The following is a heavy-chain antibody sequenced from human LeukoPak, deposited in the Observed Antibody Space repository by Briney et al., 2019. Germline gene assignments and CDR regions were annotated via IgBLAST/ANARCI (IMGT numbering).Heavy chain of an antibody. D-gene: IGHD3-3*01. CDR2: IYYSGST. Sequence: SETLSLTCTVSGGSISSYYWSWIRQPPGKGLEWIGYIYYSGSTNYNPSLKSRVTISVDTSKNQFSLKLSSVTAADTAVYYCARQGYYDFWSGYGPTIDAFDIWGQGTMVTVSS. CDR1: GGSISSYY. J-gene: IGHJ3*02. V-gene: IGHV4-59*08. CDR3: ARQGYYDFWSGYGPTIDAFDI.